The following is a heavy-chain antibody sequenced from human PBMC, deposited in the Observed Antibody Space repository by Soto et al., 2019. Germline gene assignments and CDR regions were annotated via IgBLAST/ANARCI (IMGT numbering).Heavy chain of an antibody. V-gene: IGHV1-3*01. CDR3: ATASGPLTYYYDSSGSYGMDV. Sequence: ASVKVSCKASGYTFTSYAMHWVRQAPGQRLEWMGWINAGNGNTKYSQKFQGRVTITRDTSASTAYMELSSLRSEDTAVYYCATASGPLTYYYDSSGSYGMDVWGQGTTVTVSS. J-gene: IGHJ6*02. CDR2: INAGNGNT. D-gene: IGHD3-22*01. CDR1: GYTFTSYA.